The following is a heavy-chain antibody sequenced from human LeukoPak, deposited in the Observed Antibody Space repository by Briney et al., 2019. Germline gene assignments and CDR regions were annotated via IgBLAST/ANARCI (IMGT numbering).Heavy chain of an antibody. V-gene: IGHV4-31*03. CDR3: ARDDITAAGGDY. CDR1: GGSISSGDHF. CDR2: IYYSGST. J-gene: IGHJ4*02. Sequence: PSETLSLTCTVSGGSISSGDHFWSWIRQHPGKGLEWIGYIYYSGSTYYNPSLKSRVTISVDTSKNQFSLKLTSVTAADTAVYYCARDDITAAGGDYWGQGTLVTVSS. D-gene: IGHD6-13*01.